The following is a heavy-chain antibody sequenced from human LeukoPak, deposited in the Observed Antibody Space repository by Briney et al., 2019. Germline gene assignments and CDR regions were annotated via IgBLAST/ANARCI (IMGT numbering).Heavy chain of an antibody. D-gene: IGHD5-18*01. J-gene: IGHJ6*03. Sequence: GGSLRLSCAASGFTFSNYGMHWVRQSPGKGLEWVSSISPSSHYIYYADSVRGRFTISRDNARNSLYLQMNSLRDEDTAVYYCARDRHTAMVYYYYYMDVRGTGTTVTVSS. V-gene: IGHV3-21*04. CDR3: ARDRHTAMVYYYYYMDV. CDR2: ISPSSHYI. CDR1: GFTFSNYG.